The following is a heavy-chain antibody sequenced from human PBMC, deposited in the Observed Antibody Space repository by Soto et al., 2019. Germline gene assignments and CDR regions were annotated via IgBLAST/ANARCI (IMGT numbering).Heavy chain of an antibody. D-gene: IGHD2-8*01. V-gene: IGHV1-18*01. J-gene: IGHJ6*02. CDR3: ARDIESVTAKHFFYYYAMDV. CDR2: VSANNGHT. Sequence: ASVKVSCKASGFTFSNYGLNWVRQAPGQGLGWMGWVSANNGHTNYAQNLQGRVSMITDTSTSTAYMELRGLTFDDTAVYYCARDIESVTAKHFFYYYAMDVWGQGTTVTVSS. CDR1: GFTFSNYG.